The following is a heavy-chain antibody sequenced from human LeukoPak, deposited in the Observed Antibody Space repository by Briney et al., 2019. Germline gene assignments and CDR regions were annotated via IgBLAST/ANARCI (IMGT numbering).Heavy chain of an antibody. Sequence: GGSLRLSCADSGFTLSTYAMHWVRQAPGKGLEWVAIISYDGSNKYYADSVKGRFTISRDNSKNTLDLQMNSLRAEDTAVYYCARVDLQQLASDPWGQGTLVTVSS. D-gene: IGHD6-13*01. CDR3: ARVDLQQLASDP. CDR2: ISYDGSNK. CDR1: GFTLSTYA. V-gene: IGHV3-30*04. J-gene: IGHJ5*02.